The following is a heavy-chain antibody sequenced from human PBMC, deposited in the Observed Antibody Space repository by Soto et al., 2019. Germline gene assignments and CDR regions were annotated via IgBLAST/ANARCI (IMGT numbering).Heavy chain of an antibody. V-gene: IGHV3-7*01. Sequence: PGGSLRLSCEVSGFTLSMYSMTWVRQAPGKGLEWVAKIPQEGSDGHYVDSVKGRFTISRDNAKNSLYLQMNSLRVEDTAVYYCASDLSGRADVWGQGTTVTVSS. D-gene: IGHD3-10*01. CDR2: IPQEGSDG. CDR3: ASDLSGRADV. J-gene: IGHJ6*02. CDR1: GFTLSMYS.